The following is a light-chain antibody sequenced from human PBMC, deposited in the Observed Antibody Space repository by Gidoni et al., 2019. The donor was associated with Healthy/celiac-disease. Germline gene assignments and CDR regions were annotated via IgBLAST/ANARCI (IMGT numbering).Light chain of an antibody. J-gene: IGKJ4*01. CDR3: QQSYSTPYT. CDR2: AAS. V-gene: IGKV1-39*01. Sequence: DIQMTQSPSSLSASVGDRVTITCRAIQSSSSYLNWYQQKPGKAPKLLIYAASSLQSGVPSRFSGSGSGTDFTLTIITLRPEDFATYVCQQSYSTPYTFGGXTKVEIK. CDR1: QSSSSY.